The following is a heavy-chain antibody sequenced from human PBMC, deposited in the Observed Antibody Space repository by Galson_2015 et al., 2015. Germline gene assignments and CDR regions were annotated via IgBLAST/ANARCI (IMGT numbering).Heavy chain of an antibody. J-gene: IGHJ5*02. D-gene: IGHD2-15*01. CDR1: GYTFTNYC. CDR2: INPSGGST. CDR3: TRVGCSGDSCYRFDP. V-gene: IGHV1-46*01. Sequence: SVKVSCKASGYTFTNYCMHWVRQAPGQGLEWMGIINPSGGSTTYAQKFRGRVTMTRATSTSTVYMELSSLRSEDTAVYYCTRVGCSGDSCYRFDPWGQGTLVTVSS.